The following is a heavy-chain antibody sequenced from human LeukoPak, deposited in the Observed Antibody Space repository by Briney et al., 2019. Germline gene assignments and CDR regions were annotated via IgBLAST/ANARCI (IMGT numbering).Heavy chain of an antibody. V-gene: IGHV1-8*01. CDR2: MNPNSGNT. J-gene: IGHJ6*02. D-gene: IGHD3-9*01. CDR3: ARGGTYYDILTGYYSPKDYYYYYGMDV. Sequence: ASVKVSCKASGYTFTSYDINWVRQATGQGLEWMGWMNPNSGNTGYAQKFQGRVTMTRNTSISTAYMELSSLRSDDTAVYYCARGGTYYDILTGYYSPKDYYYYYGMDVWGQGTTVTVSS. CDR1: GYTFTSYD.